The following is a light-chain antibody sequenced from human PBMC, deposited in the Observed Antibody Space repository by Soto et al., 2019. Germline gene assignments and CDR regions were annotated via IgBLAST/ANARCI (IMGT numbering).Light chain of an antibody. CDR1: QSVSSY. CDR3: QQRSNWPPIT. V-gene: IGKV3-11*01. J-gene: IGKJ5*01. CDR2: DAS. Sequence: EIVLTQSPATLSLSPGERATLSCRASQSVSSYLAWYQQKPGQAPRLLIYDASNRATGIPARFSGSGSGTDFTLTSSSLEPADFAVYYCQQRSNWPPITFGQGTRLEIK.